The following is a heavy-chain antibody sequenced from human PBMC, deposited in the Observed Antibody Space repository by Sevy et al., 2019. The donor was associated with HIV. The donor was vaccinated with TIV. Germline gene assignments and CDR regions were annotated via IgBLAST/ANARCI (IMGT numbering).Heavy chain of an antibody. J-gene: IGHJ4*02. Sequence: SETLSLTCSVSGGSVRSSPDYWGWIRQSPGKGLEWIGSTYYSGSTYYNPSLKSRVMISVDTSRSQFSLKLNSVTAADTAVYYCAASLPLNVVCSSTSCYGAFDYWGQGTAVTVSS. D-gene: IGHD2-2*01. CDR3: AASLPLNVVCSSTSCYGAFDY. CDR2: TYYSGST. CDR1: GGSVRSSPDY. V-gene: IGHV4-39*01.